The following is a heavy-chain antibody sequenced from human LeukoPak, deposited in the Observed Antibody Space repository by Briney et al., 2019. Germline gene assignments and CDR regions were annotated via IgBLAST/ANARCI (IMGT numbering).Heavy chain of an antibody. J-gene: IGHJ4*02. D-gene: IGHD6-13*01. CDR3: ARGTAAAGFDY. Sequence: GGSLRLSCAASGFTFSSYSMNWVRQAPGKGLEWVSSISSSSSYIYYADSVKGRFTISRDNAKNSLYLQMNSLRAEDTAVYYCARGTAAAGFDYWGRGTLVTVSS. CDR2: ISSSSSYI. CDR1: GFTFSSYS. V-gene: IGHV3-21*01.